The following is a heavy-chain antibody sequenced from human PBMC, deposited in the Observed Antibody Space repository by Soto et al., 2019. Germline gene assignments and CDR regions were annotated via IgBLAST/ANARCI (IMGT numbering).Heavy chain of an antibody. D-gene: IGHD6-19*01. Sequence: GGSLRLSCAASGFTFSSYGVHWVRQAPGKGLEWVAVISYDGSNKHYADSVKGRFTISRDNSKTTLYLQMNSLRAEDTAVYYCAGDRYSSGWMGDDCYYGVDVWGQGTTVTVSS. CDR3: AGDRYSSGWMGDDCYYGVDV. CDR1: GFTFSSYG. J-gene: IGHJ6*02. CDR2: ISYDGSNK. V-gene: IGHV3-30-3*01.